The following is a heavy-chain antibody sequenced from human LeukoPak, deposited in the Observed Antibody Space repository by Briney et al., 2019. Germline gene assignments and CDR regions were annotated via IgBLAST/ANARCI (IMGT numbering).Heavy chain of an antibody. D-gene: IGHD7-27*01. V-gene: IGHV3-7*05. Sequence: GGTLRLSCAASGFTSTSYWMTWARQAPGKGLHWVANINHDGTDKNYADSVKGRFTISRDNAKRSVFLQMNSLRAEDTGLYYCAREDWGPRFDPRGQGTLGSVSS. J-gene: IGHJ5*02. CDR2: INHDGTDK. CDR3: AREDWGPRFDP. CDR1: GFTSTSYW.